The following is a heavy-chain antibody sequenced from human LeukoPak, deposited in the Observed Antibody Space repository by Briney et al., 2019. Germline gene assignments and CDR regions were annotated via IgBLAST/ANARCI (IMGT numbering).Heavy chain of an antibody. D-gene: IGHD6-13*01. J-gene: IGHJ5*02. CDR1: GGSFSGYY. CDR2: INHSGST. CDR3: ARGLGAAAGSVFDP. V-gene: IGHV4-34*01. Sequence: PSETLSLTCAVYGGSFSGYYWSWIRQPPGKGLEWIGEINHSGSTNYNPSLKSRVTISVDTSKNQFSLKLSSVTAADTAVYYCARGLGAAAGSVFDPWRQGTLVTVSS.